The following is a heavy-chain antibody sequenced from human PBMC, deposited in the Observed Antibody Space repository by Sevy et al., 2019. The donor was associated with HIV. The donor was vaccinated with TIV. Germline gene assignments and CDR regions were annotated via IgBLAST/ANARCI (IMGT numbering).Heavy chain of an antibody. J-gene: IGHJ6*02. Sequence: GSLRLSCAVSGFTFSSHWMFWVRQAPGKGLVWVSHINSHGTITNYADSVKGRFAISRDNTKNTIYLQMNSLRAEDMAVYYCARGQLLQFLEWPSYGLDVWGQGTTVTVSS. CDR2: INSHGTIT. CDR3: ARGQLLQFLEWPSYGLDV. D-gene: IGHD3-3*01. V-gene: IGHV3-74*01. CDR1: GFTFSSHW.